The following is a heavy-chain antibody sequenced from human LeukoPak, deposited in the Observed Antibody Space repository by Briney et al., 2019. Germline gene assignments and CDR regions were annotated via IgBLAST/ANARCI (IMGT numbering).Heavy chain of an antibody. J-gene: IGHJ4*02. Sequence: ASVKVSCKASGYTFTSYYMHWVRQAPGQGLEWMGIINPSGGSTSYAQKFQGRVTMTRDTSTSTVYMELSSLRAEDTAVYYCAGGIVGANYFDYWGQGTLVTVSS. CDR2: INPSGGST. CDR1: GYTFTSYY. V-gene: IGHV1-46*01. D-gene: IGHD1-26*01. CDR3: AGGIVGANYFDY.